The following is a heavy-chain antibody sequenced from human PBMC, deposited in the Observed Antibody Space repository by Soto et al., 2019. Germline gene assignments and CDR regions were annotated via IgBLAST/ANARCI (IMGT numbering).Heavy chain of an antibody. CDR1: GFTFNRYA. CDR3: VKDEGSGPLGY. D-gene: IGHD6-19*01. J-gene: IGHJ4*02. V-gene: IGHV3-64D*08. CDR2: VSNNGGST. Sequence: PGGSLRLSCSASGFTFNRYAMHWVRQAPGKGLEYVSGVSNNGGSTFDADSVKGRFTISRDNSKNTLYLQMSSLRAEDTGVYYCVKDEGSGPLGYWGQGTLVTVSS.